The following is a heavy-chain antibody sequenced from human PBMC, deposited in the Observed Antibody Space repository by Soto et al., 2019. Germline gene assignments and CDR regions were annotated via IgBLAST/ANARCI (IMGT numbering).Heavy chain of an antibody. Sequence: QLQLQESGPGLVKPSQTLSLACTVSGGSFSSGGYYWSWFRHLPGKVLEWIGYIYYSGSTYYNPSLKSRFTISLDTSKNQFALKLSSVTAADTAVYYCARATSFSGHHGYWGQGTLVTVSS. D-gene: IGHD2-8*02. CDR2: IYYSGST. CDR1: GGSFSSGGYY. CDR3: ARATSFSGHHGY. J-gene: IGHJ4*02. V-gene: IGHV4-31*03.